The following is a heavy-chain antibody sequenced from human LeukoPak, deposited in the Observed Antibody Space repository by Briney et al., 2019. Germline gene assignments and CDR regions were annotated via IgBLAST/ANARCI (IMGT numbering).Heavy chain of an antibody. CDR1: GFTVSSNY. CDR3: ARLGYSSSWYHWFDP. Sequence: GGSLRLSCAASGFTVSSNYMSWVRQAPGKGLEWVSVIYSGGSTYYADSVKGRFTISRDNSKNTLYLQMNSLRAEDTAVYYCARLGYSSSWYHWFDPWGQGTLVTVSS. V-gene: IGHV3-53*01. CDR2: IYSGGST. D-gene: IGHD6-13*01. J-gene: IGHJ5*02.